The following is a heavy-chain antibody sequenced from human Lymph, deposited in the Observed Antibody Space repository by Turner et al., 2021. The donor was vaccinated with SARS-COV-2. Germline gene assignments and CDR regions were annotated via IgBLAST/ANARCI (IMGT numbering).Heavy chain of an antibody. D-gene: IGHD2-2*01. CDR2: ISGSGGST. CDR1: GFTFSSYA. CDR3: AKGGGWVYQLGVYFDY. V-gene: IGHV3-23*01. J-gene: IGHJ4*02. Sequence: EVQLLESGGGLVQPGGSLRLSCAASGFTFSSYAMSGVRQAPGKGLEWVSAISGSGGSTYYADSVKGRFTISRDNSKNTLYLQMNSLRAEDTAVYYCAKGGGWVYQLGVYFDYWGQGTLVTVSS.